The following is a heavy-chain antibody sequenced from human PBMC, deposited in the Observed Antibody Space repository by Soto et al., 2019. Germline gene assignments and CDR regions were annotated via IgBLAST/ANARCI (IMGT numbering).Heavy chain of an antibody. CDR1: GYSFTSYW. D-gene: IGHD2-2*01. Sequence: GESLKISCKGSGYSFTSYWIGWVRQMPGKGLEWMGIIYPGDSDTRYSPSFQGQVTISADKSISTAYLQWSSLKASDTAMYYCARLNRPDIVVVPAAMSSSSWFDPWGQGTLVTAPQ. CDR2: IYPGDSDT. J-gene: IGHJ5*02. V-gene: IGHV5-51*01. CDR3: ARLNRPDIVVVPAAMSSSSWFDP.